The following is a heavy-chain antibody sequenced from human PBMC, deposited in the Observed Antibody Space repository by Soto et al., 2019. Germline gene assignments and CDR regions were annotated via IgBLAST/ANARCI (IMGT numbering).Heavy chain of an antibody. CDR3: ARSPVLLWFGELLPEYFQH. D-gene: IGHD3-10*01. J-gene: IGHJ1*01. CDR1: GGSISSGGYY. V-gene: IGHV4-31*03. Sequence: QVQLQESGPGLVKPSQTLSLTCTVSGGSISSGGYYWSWIRQHPGKGLEWIGYIYYSGSTYYNPSLKCRVTISVDTSKNQFSLKLSSVTAADTAVYYCARSPVLLWFGELLPEYFQHWGQGTLVTVSS. CDR2: IYYSGST.